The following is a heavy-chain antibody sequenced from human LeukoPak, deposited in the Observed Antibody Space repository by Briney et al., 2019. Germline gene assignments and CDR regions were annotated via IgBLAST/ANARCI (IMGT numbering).Heavy chain of an antibody. D-gene: IGHD3-22*01. J-gene: IGHJ4*02. V-gene: IGHV4-59*01. CDR1: GGSISSYY. CDR2: IYYSGST. CDR3: ARSLYYYDSSGYRY. Sequence: SETLSLTCTVSGGSISSYYWSWIRQPPGKGLEWIGYIYYSGSTNYNPSLKSRVTISVDTSKNQFSLKLSSVTAADTAVYYCARSLYYYDSSGYRYWGQGTLVTVSS.